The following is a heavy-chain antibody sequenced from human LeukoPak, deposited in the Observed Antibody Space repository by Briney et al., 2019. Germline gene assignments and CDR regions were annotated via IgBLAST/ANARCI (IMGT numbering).Heavy chain of an antibody. Sequence: GGSLRLSCAASGFTFSSYGMSWVRQAPGKGLEWVSAISGSGGSTYYADSVKGRFTISRDNSKNTLYLQMNSLRAEDTAVYYCAKDVSRRGGPTLFDLWGRGTLVTVSS. D-gene: IGHD2-15*01. J-gene: IGHJ2*01. CDR1: GFTFSSYG. CDR3: AKDVSRRGGPTLFDL. V-gene: IGHV3-23*01. CDR2: ISGSGGST.